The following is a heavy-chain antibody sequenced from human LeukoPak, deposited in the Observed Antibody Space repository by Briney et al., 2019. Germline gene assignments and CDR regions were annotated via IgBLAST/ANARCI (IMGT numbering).Heavy chain of an antibody. CDR1: GFTFSDYX. CDR3: ARDWREVSYLWPGFDP. Sequence: GGSXRLSCAASGFTFSDYXXXXXXQAPGXXXXXXXXXSSXGXXIYYADSXKGXXXXXXDNAKNSLYLQMNSLRAEDTAVYYCARDWREVSYLWPGFDPWGQGTLVTVSS. V-gene: IGHV3-11*01. CDR2: XSSXGXXI. J-gene: IGHJ5*02. D-gene: IGHD3-16*02.